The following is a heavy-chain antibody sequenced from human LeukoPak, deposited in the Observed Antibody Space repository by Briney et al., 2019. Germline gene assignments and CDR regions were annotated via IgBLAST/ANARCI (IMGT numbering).Heavy chain of an antibody. V-gene: IGHV4-59*01. Sequence: PSETLSLTCTVSGGSINTNYWSWIRQPPGKGLEWIGYIYYSGSTKYNPSLKSRVTISVDTSKNQFSLKLSSVTAADTAVYYCARDMVRERSFDYWGQGTLVTVSS. CDR2: IYYSGST. J-gene: IGHJ4*02. D-gene: IGHD3-10*01. CDR1: GGSINTNY. CDR3: ARDMVRERSFDY.